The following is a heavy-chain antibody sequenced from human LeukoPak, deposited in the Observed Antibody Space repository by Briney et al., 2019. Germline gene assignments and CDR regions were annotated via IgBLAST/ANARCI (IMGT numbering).Heavy chain of an antibody. V-gene: IGHV3-74*01. CDR2: IKSDGSST. J-gene: IGHJ4*02. CDR3: AKSDYFDS. CDR1: VFSFSGYW. Sequence: GGSLRLSCTTSVFSFSGYWMHWVRQAPGKGLVWVSRIKSDGSSTTYADSVKGRFTISRDNARNTLYLQMNRLRAEDTAVYYCAKSDYFDSWGQGTLVTVSS.